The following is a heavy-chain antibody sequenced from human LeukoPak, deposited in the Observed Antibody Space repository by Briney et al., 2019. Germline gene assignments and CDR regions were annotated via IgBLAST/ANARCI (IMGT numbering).Heavy chain of an antibody. V-gene: IGHV1-69*13. D-gene: IGHD6-13*01. CDR1: GYTFSSYF. J-gene: IGHJ3*02. Sequence: SVKVSCKASGYTFSSYFMHWVRQAPGQGLEWMGGIIPIFGTANYAQKFQGRVTITADESTSTAYMELSSLRSEDTAVYYCARDRRSSSWYTLPDAFDIWGQGTMVTVSS. CDR3: ARDRRSSSWYTLPDAFDI. CDR2: IIPIFGTA.